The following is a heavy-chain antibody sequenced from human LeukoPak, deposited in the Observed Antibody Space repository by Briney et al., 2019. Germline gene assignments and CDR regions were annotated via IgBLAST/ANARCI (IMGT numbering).Heavy chain of an antibody. V-gene: IGHV3-23*01. CDR3: AKSLGYYYDSSGYCFDY. CDR1: GFTFSSYA. Sequence: GGSLRLSCAASGFTFSSYAMSWVRQAPGKGLEWVSAISGSGSSTYYADSVKGRFTISRDNSKNTLYLQMNSLRAEDTAVYYCAKSLGYYYDSSGYCFDYWGQGTLVTVSS. D-gene: IGHD3-22*01. J-gene: IGHJ4*02. CDR2: ISGSGSST.